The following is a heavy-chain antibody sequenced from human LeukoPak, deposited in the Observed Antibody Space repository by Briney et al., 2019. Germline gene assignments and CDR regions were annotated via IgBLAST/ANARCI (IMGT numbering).Heavy chain of an antibody. CDR1: GFTFDNFA. J-gene: IGHJ6*02. D-gene: IGHD3-16*01. V-gene: IGHV3-7*03. CDR3: ARGGGLDV. CDR2: INHNGNVN. Sequence: GGSLRLSCAASGFTFDNFAMSWVRQAPGKGLEWVASINHNGNVNYYVDSVKGRFTISRDNAKNSLYLQMSNLRAEDTAVYFCARGGGLDVWGQGATVTVSS.